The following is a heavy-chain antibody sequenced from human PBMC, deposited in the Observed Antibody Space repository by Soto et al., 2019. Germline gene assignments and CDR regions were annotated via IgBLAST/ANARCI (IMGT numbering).Heavy chain of an antibody. V-gene: IGHV3-23*01. Sequence: PGGSLRLSCAASGFTFSSYAMSWVRQAPGKGLEWVSAISGSGGSTYYADSVKGRFTISRDNSKNTLYLQMNSLRAEDTAVYYCAKGLGYSYGYSYYFDYWGQGTLVTVSS. D-gene: IGHD5-18*01. CDR2: ISGSGGST. CDR3: AKGLGYSYGYSYYFDY. CDR1: GFTFSSYA. J-gene: IGHJ4*02.